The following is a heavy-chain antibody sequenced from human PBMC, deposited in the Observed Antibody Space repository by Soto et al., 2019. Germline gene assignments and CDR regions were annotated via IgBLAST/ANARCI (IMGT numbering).Heavy chain of an antibody. CDR3: ARQLPTAIRGGYYYSYGMDV. Sequence: PGGSLRLSCAASGFIFSSYWMYWVRQVPGKGLVWVSRLHSDGSTTSYADSVKGRFTISRDNAKNTLYLQMNSLRAEDTAVYYCARQLPTAIRGGYYYSYGMDVWGQGTTGTVSS. CDR2: LHSDGSTT. V-gene: IGHV3-74*01. J-gene: IGHJ6*02. CDR1: GFIFSSYW. D-gene: IGHD2-2*02.